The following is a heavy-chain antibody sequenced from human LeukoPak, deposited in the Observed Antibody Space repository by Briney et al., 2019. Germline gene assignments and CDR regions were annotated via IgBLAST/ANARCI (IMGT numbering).Heavy chain of an antibody. CDR1: GFTFSSYW. J-gene: IGHJ3*02. CDR3: AREQPLYSSGWYDAFGI. Sequence: GGSLRLSCAASGFTFSSYWMHWVRQAPGKGLVWVSRINSDGSSTSYADSVKGRFTISRDNAKNTLYLQMNSLRAEDTAVYYCAREQPLYSSGWYDAFGIWGQGTLVTFSS. D-gene: IGHD6-19*01. V-gene: IGHV3-74*01. CDR2: INSDGSST.